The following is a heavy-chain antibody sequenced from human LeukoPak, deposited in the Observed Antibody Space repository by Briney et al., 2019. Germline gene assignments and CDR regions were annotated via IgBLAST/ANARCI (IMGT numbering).Heavy chain of an antibody. V-gene: IGHV1-46*01. D-gene: IGHD6-19*01. CDR2: INPSGGST. CDR3: ASGTRGGWYVY. Sequence: ASVKVSCKASGYTFTSYYMHWVRQAPGQGLEWMGIINPSGGSTSYAQKFQGRVTMTRVTSTSTVYMELSSLRSEDTAVYYCASGTRGGWYVYWGQGTLVTVSS. CDR1: GYTFTSYY. J-gene: IGHJ4*02.